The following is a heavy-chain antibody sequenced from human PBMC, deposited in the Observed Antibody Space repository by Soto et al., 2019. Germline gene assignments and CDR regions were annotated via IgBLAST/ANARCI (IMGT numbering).Heavy chain of an antibody. D-gene: IGHD5-18*01. CDR3: ASDSYVRGGYSYGSSDYYGMDV. CDR1: GGTFSSYA. J-gene: IGHJ6*02. CDR2: IIPIFDTA. Sequence: SVKVSCKASGGTFSSYAISWVRQAPGQGLEWMGGIIPIFDTANYAQKFQGRVTITADESTSTAYMELSSLRFEDTAVYYCASDSYVRGGYSYGSSDYYGMDVWGQGTTVTVSS. V-gene: IGHV1-69*13.